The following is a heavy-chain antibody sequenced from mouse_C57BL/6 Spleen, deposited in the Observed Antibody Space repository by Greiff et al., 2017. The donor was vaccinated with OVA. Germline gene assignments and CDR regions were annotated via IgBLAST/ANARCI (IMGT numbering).Heavy chain of an antibody. D-gene: IGHD2-3*01. CDR2: ILPGSGSS. J-gene: IGHJ2*01. V-gene: IGHV1-9*01. CDR1: GYTFTGYW. CDR3: ARSGDDGYYRPYFDY. Sequence: VQLVESGAELMKPGASVKLSCKATGYTFTGYWIAWVKQRPGHGLEWIGAILPGSGSSNYTEKFQGKATFTADTSSNTAYMQLSSLTTEDSAIYYCARSGDDGYYRPYFDYWGQGTTLTVSA.